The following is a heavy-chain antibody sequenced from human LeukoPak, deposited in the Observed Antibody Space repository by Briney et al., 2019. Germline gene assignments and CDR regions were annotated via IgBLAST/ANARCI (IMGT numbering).Heavy chain of an antibody. CDR1: GYTFTSYA. CDR2: INTNTGNP. Sequence: GASVKVSCMASGYTFTSYAMNWVRQAPGQGLEWMGWINTNTGNPTYAQGFTGRFVFSLDTSVSTAYLQISSLKAEDTAVYHCARARTHYYYNYMDVWGKGTTVSVSS. CDR3: ARARTHYYYNYMDV. J-gene: IGHJ6*03. V-gene: IGHV7-4-1*02.